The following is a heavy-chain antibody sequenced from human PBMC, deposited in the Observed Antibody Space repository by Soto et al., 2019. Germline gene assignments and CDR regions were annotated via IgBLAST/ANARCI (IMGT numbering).Heavy chain of an antibody. CDR2: IYASGTT. V-gene: IGHV4-4*07. CDR1: GASISNYY. D-gene: IGHD1-1*01. CDR3: AIESRSERGTVGY. Sequence: QVRLQEAGPGLVKPSETLSLTCTVSGASISNYYWSWIRQPAGKGLECLGRIYASGTTTYNPSLRCRVTMSVDTSKNQFSLSLNSVTAADTAVYYWAIESRSERGTVGYWGVGTLVTVSS. J-gene: IGHJ4*02.